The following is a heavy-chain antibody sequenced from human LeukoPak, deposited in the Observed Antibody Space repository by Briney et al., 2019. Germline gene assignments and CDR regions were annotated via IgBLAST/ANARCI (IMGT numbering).Heavy chain of an antibody. D-gene: IGHD5-12*01. Sequence: ASVKVSCKASRYTFTGYYMHWVRQAPGQGLEWMGWINPNSGGTNYAQKFQGRVTMTRDTSISTAYMELSRLRSDDTAVYYSATPERGYSGYDFGSWGQGTLVTVSS. CDR1: RYTFTGYY. J-gene: IGHJ4*02. CDR3: ATPERGYSGYDFGS. CDR2: INPNSGGT. V-gene: IGHV1-2*02.